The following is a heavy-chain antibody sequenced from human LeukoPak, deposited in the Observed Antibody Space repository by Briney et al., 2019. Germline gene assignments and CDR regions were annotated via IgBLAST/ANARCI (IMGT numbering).Heavy chain of an antibody. CDR3: ARSPPTTLGYYFDY. CDR1: GFTFSSNS. CDR2: ISSSSSYI. V-gene: IGHV3-21*01. D-gene: IGHD4-23*01. J-gene: IGHJ4*02. Sequence: GGSLRLSCAASGFTFSSNSMNWVRPAPGKGLEWVSSISSSSSYIYYADSVKGRFTISRDNAKNSLYLQMNSLRAEDTAVYYCARSPPTTLGYYFDYWGQGTLVTDSS.